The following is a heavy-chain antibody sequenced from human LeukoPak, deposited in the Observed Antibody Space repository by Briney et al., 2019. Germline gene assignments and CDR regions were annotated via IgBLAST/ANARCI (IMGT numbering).Heavy chain of an antibody. CDR3: ATEYSSSPHY. J-gene: IGHJ4*02. V-gene: IGHV4-4*07. D-gene: IGHD3-22*01. CDR2: IYTSGST. CDR1: GDSISTYY. Sequence: PSETLSLTCTVSGDSISTYYWSWIRQPAGKGLEWIGRIYTSGSTNYNPSLKSRVTISVDTSKNQFSLKLSSVTAADTAVYYCATEYSSSPHYWGQGALVTVSS.